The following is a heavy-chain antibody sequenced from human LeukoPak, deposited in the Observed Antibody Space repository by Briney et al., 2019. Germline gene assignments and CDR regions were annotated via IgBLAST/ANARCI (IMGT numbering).Heavy chain of an antibody. CDR3: ARESVNYYYYMDV. D-gene: IGHD3-3*01. Sequence: GGSLRLPCAASGFTFSSYSMNWVRQAPGKGLEWVSYISSSSSTIYYADSVKGRFTISRDNAKNSLYLQMNSLRAEDTAVYYCARESVNYYYYMDVWGKGTTVTVSS. V-gene: IGHV3-48*01. CDR1: GFTFSSYS. J-gene: IGHJ6*03. CDR2: ISSSSSTI.